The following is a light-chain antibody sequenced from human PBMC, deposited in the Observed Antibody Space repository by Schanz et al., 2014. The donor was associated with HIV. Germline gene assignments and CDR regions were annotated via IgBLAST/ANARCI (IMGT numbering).Light chain of an antibody. J-gene: IGKJ5*01. Sequence: TQSPATLSLSPGERATLSCRASQSVNSDLAWYQQKPGQAPRLLIYGASTRATGIAARFSGSGSGTEFTLTISSLQSEDIAVYYCQQYNNWPPITFGQGTRLEIK. CDR3: QQYNNWPPIT. CDR2: GAS. CDR1: QSVNSD. V-gene: IGKV3-15*01.